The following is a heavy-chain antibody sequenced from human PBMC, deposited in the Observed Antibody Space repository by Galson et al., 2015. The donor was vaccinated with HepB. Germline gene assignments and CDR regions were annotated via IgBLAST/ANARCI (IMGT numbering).Heavy chain of an antibody. CDR2: IFSNDEK. D-gene: IGHD3-16*01. CDR3: AHRRGDAFDI. J-gene: IGHJ3*02. V-gene: IGHV2-26*01. Sequence: PALVKPTQTLTLTCTASGFSLSNARMGVSWIRQPPGKALEWLAHIFSNDEKSYSTSLKSRLTISKDTSKSQVVLTMTNMDPVDTATYYCAHRRGDAFDIWGQGTMVTVSS. CDR1: GFSLSNARMG.